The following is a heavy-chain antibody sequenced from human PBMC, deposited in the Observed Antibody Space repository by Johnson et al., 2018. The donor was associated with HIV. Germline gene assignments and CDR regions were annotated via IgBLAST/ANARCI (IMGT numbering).Heavy chain of an antibody. CDR1: GFTFSSYA. CDR3: TTDPLAVAPYGDDAFDI. CDR2: INQDASEK. V-gene: IGHV3-7*03. Sequence: VQLVESGGGVVQPGRSLRLACAASGFTFSSYAMSWVRQAPGNGLEWVANINQDASEKSYVDSVKGRFTIARDNANNSLSLQMNSLKTEDTAVYYCTTDPLAVAPYGDDAFDIWGQGTMVTVSS. J-gene: IGHJ3*02. D-gene: IGHD6-19*01.